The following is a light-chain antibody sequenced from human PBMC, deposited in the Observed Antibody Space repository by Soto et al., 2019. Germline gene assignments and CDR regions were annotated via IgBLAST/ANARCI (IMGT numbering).Light chain of an antibody. J-gene: IGKJ2*01. V-gene: IGKV1-39*01. CDR3: QQSYSTPYT. CDR1: QSISSH. Sequence: DIQMTQSPSSLSAPVGDRVTITCRASQSISSHLNWYQQKPGKAPKLLIYAASSLQSGVPSKFSGSGSGTDFTLTISSLQPEDFATYYCQQSYSTPYTFGQGTKLEIK. CDR2: AAS.